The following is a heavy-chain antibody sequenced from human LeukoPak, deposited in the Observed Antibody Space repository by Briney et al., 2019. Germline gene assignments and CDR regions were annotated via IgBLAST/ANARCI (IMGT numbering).Heavy chain of an antibody. CDR3: ARDGVTGTTPLDY. CDR1: GDTISSNSAA. D-gene: IGHD1-7*01. J-gene: IGHJ4*02. CDR2: TYYRSKWYN. V-gene: IGHV6-1*01. Sequence: SQTLSLTCAISGDTISSNSAAWNWIRQSPSRGLEWLGRTYYRSKWYNDYAVSVKSRITINPGTSKNQFSLQLNSVTPEDTAVYYCARDGVTGTTPLDYWGQGTLVTVSS.